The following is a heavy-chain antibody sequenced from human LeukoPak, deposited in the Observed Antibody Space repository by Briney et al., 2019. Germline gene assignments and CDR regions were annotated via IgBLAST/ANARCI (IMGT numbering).Heavy chain of an antibody. CDR1: GLTFTSYG. Sequence: EGSLRLSCAASGLTFTSYGMHWVRQVPGKGLEWVAVIWYDGSDKYYADSVKGRFTISRDNSENTLYLQMNSLRAEDTAVYYCARALQWLADYWGQGTLVTVSS. CDR3: ARALQWLADY. J-gene: IGHJ4*02. D-gene: IGHD6-19*01. V-gene: IGHV3-33*08. CDR2: IWYDGSDK.